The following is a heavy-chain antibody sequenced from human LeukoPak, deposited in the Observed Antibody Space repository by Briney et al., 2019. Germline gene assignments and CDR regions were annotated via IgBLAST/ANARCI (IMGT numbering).Heavy chain of an antibody. CDR2: IIPIFGTA. CDR1: GGTFSSYA. Sequence: ASVNVSCKASGGTFSSYAISWVRQAPGKGLEWMGGIIPIFGTANYAQKFQGRVTITTDESSSKAYMELSSLRSEDTAVYYCARAERMTTAYYYYYYRDVWGKGTTVTVSS. V-gene: IGHV1-69*05. D-gene: IGHD4-11*01. CDR3: ARAERMTTAYYYYYYRDV. J-gene: IGHJ6*03.